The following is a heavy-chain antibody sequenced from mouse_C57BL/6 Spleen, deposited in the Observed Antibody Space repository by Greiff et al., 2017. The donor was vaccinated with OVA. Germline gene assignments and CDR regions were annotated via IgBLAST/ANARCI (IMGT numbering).Heavy chain of an antibody. J-gene: IGHJ3*01. V-gene: IGHV5-4*01. D-gene: IGHD2-4*01. Sequence: EVQLVESGGGLVKPGGSLKLSCAASGFTFSSYAMSWVRQTPEKRLEWVATISDGGSYTYYPDNVKGRFTISRDNAKNNLYLQLSQLKSEDTAMYYCARDPYDYDDAYWGQGTLVTVSA. CDR2: ISDGGSYT. CDR1: GFTFSSYA. CDR3: ARDPYDYDDAY.